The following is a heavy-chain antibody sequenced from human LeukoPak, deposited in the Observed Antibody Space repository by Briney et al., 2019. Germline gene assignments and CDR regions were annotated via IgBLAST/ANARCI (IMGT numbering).Heavy chain of an antibody. CDR3: ARELPAAILRLDPGLDY. CDR2: INSDGGST. J-gene: IGHJ4*02. Sequence: GGSLRLSCAASGFTFSSYWMHWVRQAPGKGLVWVSRINSDGGSTSYADSVKGRFTISRDNAKNTLYLQMNSLRAEDTAVYYCARELPAAILRLDPGLDYWGQGTLVTVSS. CDR1: GFTFSSYW. D-gene: IGHD2-2*01. V-gene: IGHV3-74*01.